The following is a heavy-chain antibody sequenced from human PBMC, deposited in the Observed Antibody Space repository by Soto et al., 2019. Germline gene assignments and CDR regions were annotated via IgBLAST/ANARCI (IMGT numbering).Heavy chain of an antibody. Sequence: PSETLSLTCTVSGGSISSGDYYWSWIRQPPGKGLEWIGYIYYSGSTYYNPSLKSRVTISVDTSKNQFSLKLSSVTAADTAVYYSGRGPALIQPRGWVDPWGQGTLVIVSS. CDR1: GGSISSGDYY. V-gene: IGHV4-30-4*01. J-gene: IGHJ5*02. CDR2: IYYSGST. CDR3: GRGPALIQPRGWVDP. D-gene: IGHD2-2*01.